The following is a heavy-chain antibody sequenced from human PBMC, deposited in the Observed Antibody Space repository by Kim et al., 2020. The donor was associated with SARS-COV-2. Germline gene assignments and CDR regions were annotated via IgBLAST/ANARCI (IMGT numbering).Heavy chain of an antibody. J-gene: IGHJ4*02. Sequence: ASVKVSCKTSGYTFNAYVVHWVRQAPGQGLEWMGRINADTGETKYSQKFHDRVTITRDTAASTSYMELSSLGSDDTAVYFCARNSVVTVRGVKPFDFWGQGTPVTVSS. CDR2: INADTGET. CDR3: ARNSVVTVRGVKPFDF. D-gene: IGHD3-10*01. CDR1: GYTFNAYV. V-gene: IGHV1-3*01.